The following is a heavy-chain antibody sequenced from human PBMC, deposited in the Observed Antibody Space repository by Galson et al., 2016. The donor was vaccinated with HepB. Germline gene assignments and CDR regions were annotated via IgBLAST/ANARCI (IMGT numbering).Heavy chain of an antibody. CDR1: GFTFTNYA. J-gene: IGHJ4*02. V-gene: IGHV3-23*01. Sequence: SLRLSCAASGFTFTNYATSWFRQTPGKGLEWVSTVTGSGDRTFYANSVKGRFSISRVNSMDTLFLQMFSLRADDMALYYCARRSEVFGDSRTDYWGPGTQVTVSS. CDR2: VTGSGDRT. CDR3: ARRSEVFGDSRTDY. D-gene: IGHD3-3*01.